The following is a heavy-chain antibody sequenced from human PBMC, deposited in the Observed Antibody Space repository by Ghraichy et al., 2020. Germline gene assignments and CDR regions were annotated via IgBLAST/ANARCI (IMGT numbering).Heavy chain of an antibody. CDR2: IIPILGIA. CDR1: GGTFSSYA. Sequence: SVKASCKASGGTFSSYAISWVRQAPGQGLEWMGRIIPILGIANYAQKFQGRVTITADKSTSTAYMELSSLRSEDTAVYYCARAPITMIGGWFDPWGQGTLVTVSS. V-gene: IGHV1-69*04. CDR3: ARAPITMIGGWFDP. J-gene: IGHJ5*02. D-gene: IGHD3-22*01.